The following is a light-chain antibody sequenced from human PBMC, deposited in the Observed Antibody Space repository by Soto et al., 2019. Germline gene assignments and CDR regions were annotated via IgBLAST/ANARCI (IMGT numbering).Light chain of an antibody. V-gene: IGLV2-8*01. J-gene: IGLJ2*01. CDR3: SSDAGSNNLV. CDR2: EVS. CDR1: SSDVGGYTY. Sequence: QSALTQPPSASGSPGQSVTISCTGTSSDVGGYTYVSWYQQHPGKAPKLMIYEVSKRPSGVPDRFSGSKSGNTASLTVSGLQAEDEADYYCSSDAGSNNLVFGGGTKLTVL.